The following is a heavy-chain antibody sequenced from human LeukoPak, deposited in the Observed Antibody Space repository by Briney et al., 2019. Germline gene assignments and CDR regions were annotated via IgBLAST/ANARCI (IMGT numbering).Heavy chain of an antibody. J-gene: IGHJ4*02. V-gene: IGHV3-30-3*01. D-gene: IGHD3-10*01. Sequence: PGGSLRLSCAASGFTFSTYTIHWLRQAPGKGLEWVAVISSDGNNKDYADSVKGRFTVSRDNSKNTLYLQMNSLRAEDTAVYYCARDRYYGSGRYNYFDYWGQGTLVTVSS. CDR3: ARDRYYGSGRYNYFDY. CDR2: ISSDGNNK. CDR1: GFTFSTYT.